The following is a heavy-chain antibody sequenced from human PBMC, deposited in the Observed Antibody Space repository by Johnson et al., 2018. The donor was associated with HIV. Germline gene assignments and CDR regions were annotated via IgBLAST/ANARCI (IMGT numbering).Heavy chain of an antibody. J-gene: IGHJ3*02. Sequence: QVQLVESGGGVVQPGRSLRLSCAASGFTFSSYAMHWVRQAPGKGLEWVAVISYDGSNKYYADSVKGRFTISRDNSKNTLYLQMNSLRAEDTAVYYCAKGNGDYGRDAFDIWGKGTMVTVSS. CDR2: ISYDGSNK. CDR3: AKGNGDYGRDAFDI. CDR1: GFTFSSYA. D-gene: IGHD4-17*01. V-gene: IGHV3-30*04.